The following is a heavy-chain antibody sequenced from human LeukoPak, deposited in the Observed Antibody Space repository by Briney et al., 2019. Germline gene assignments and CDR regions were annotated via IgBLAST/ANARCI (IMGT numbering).Heavy chain of an antibody. J-gene: IGHJ4*02. CDR3: ARTNEWLVHQAGFDY. Sequence: PSETLSLTCTVSGGSISSYYWSWIRQPPGKGLEWIGYIYYSGSTNYNPSLKSRVTISVDTSKNQFSLKLSSVTAADTAVYYCARTNEWLVHQAGFDYWGQGTLVTVSS. CDR1: GGSISSYY. V-gene: IGHV4-59*08. D-gene: IGHD6-19*01. CDR2: IYYSGST.